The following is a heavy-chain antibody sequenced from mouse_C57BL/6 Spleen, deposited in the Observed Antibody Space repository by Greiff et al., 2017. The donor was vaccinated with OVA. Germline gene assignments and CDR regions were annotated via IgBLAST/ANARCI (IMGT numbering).Heavy chain of an antibody. V-gene: IGHV1-18*01. Sequence: VQLHQSGPELVKPGASVKIPCKASGYTFTDYNMDWVKQSHGKSLEWIGDINPNNGGTIYNQKFKGKATLTVDKSSSTAYMELRSLTSEDTAVYYCARKGAYGNPWFAYWGQGTLVTVSA. CDR3: ARKGAYGNPWFAY. D-gene: IGHD2-1*01. J-gene: IGHJ3*01. CDR2: INPNNGGT. CDR1: GYTFTDYN.